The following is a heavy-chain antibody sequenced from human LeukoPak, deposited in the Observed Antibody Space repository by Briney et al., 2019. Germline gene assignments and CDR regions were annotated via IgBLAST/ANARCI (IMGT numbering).Heavy chain of an antibody. CDR2: ISSDGSNT. V-gene: IGHV3-74*01. CDR1: GFTFSTYW. D-gene: IGHD2-2*01. J-gene: IGHJ4*02. CDR3: ATDVPAASIFGY. Sequence: GGSLRLSCAASGFTFSTYWMHWVRQAPGTGLVWVSLISSDGSNTNYADSVKGRFTISRDNAKNTLHLQMNSLRAEDTAVYYCATDVPAASIFGYWGQGTLVTVSS.